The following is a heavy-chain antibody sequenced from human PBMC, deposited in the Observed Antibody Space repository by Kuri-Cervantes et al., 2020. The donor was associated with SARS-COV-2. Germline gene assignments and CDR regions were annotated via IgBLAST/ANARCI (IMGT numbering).Heavy chain of an antibody. J-gene: IGHJ4*02. V-gene: IGHV4-38-2*01. D-gene: IGHD3-22*01. Sequence: SQTLSLTCAVSGYSISSGYYWGWVRQPPGGGLEWIGSIYYSGNTFYNPSLKSRVTISADTSKNQFSLKLNSVTAADTAVYYCARLTMIVANYYFDYWGQGTLVTVSS. CDR1: GYSISSGYY. CDR3: ARLTMIVANYYFDY. CDR2: IYYSGNT.